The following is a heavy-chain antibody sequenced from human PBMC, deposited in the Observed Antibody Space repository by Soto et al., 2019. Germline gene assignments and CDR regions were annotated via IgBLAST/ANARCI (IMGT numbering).Heavy chain of an antibody. D-gene: IGHD6-13*01. CDR2: VIPLFGAT. CDR1: GATLSNYA. Sequence: QVHLVQSGAEVKKPGSSVKVSCKISGATLSNYAVNWLRQAPGHGLEWVGGVIPLFGATYYTQKFQGRATITADEFTTTAYLELSRLTSEDTAIYFCARAAAPGTMISHFDYWGQGTLITVSS. CDR3: ARAAAPGTMISHFDY. J-gene: IGHJ4*02. V-gene: IGHV1-69*01.